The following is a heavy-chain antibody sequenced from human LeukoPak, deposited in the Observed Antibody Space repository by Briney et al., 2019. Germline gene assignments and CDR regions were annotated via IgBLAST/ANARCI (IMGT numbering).Heavy chain of an antibody. CDR2: ISSSSSYI. V-gene: IGHV3-21*01. J-gene: IGHJ4*02. Sequence: GGSLRLSCAASGFTFSSYSMNWVRQAPGKGLEWVSSISSSSSYIYYADSVKGRFTISRDNAKNSLYLQMNSLRAEDTAVYYCARDHPYSSSSGEYYFDYWGQGTLVTASS. CDR3: ARDHPYSSSSGEYYFDY. CDR1: GFTFSSYS. D-gene: IGHD6-6*01.